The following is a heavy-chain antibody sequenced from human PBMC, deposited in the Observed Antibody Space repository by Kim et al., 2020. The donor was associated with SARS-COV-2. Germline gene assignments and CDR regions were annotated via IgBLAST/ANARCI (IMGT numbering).Heavy chain of an antibody. V-gene: IGHV3-23*03. CDR2: IYSGGSST. CDR1: GFTFSSYA. Sequence: GGSLRLSCAASGFTFSSYAMSWVHQAPGKGLEWVSVIYSGGSSTYYADSVKGRFTISRDNSKNTLYLQMNSLRAEDTAVYYCAKDRAQYWFDPWGQGTLVTVSS. CDR3: AKDRAQYWFDP. J-gene: IGHJ5*02.